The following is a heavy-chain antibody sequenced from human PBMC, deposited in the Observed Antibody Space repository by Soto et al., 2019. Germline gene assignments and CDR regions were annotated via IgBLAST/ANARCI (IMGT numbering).Heavy chain of an antibody. V-gene: IGHV1-69*13. J-gene: IGHJ4*02. CDR1: GGTFSSYA. D-gene: IGHD5-18*01. CDR3: ADGYSYGKYFDY. Sequence: SVKVSCKASGGTFSSYAISWVRQAPGQGLEWMGGIIPIFGTANYAQKFQGRVTITADESTSTAYMELSSLRSEDTAVYYCADGYSYGKYFDYWGQGTLVTVSS. CDR2: IIPIFGTA.